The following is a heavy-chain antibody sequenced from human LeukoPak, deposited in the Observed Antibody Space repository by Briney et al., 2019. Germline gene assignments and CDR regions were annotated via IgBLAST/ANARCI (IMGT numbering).Heavy chain of an antibody. D-gene: IGHD3-9*01. CDR1: GGSISSYY. CDR2: IYYSGST. V-gene: IGHV4-59*01. Sequence: SETLSFTCTVSGGSISSYYWSWIRQPPGKGLEWIGYIYYSGSTNYNPSLKSRVTISVDTSKNQFSLKLSSVTAADTAVYYCARGDYDILTGYYPPDYWGQGTLVTVSS. J-gene: IGHJ4*02. CDR3: ARGDYDILTGYYPPDY.